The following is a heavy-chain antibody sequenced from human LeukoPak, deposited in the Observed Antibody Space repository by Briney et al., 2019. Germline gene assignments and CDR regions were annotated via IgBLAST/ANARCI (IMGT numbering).Heavy chain of an antibody. CDR2: INPNGGDT. CDR1: GYNFPAYF. D-gene: IGHD2-2*01. Sequence: VSVNVSCKTAGYNFPAYFVHWVRQAPGQGLEWMGRINPNGGDTNYAQKVQGRVTMASDTSISTAYMELSSLISDDTAVYYCARVGFTTSWSNFDYWGQGTLVIVS. CDR3: ARVGFTTSWSNFDY. V-gene: IGHV1-2*06. J-gene: IGHJ4*02.